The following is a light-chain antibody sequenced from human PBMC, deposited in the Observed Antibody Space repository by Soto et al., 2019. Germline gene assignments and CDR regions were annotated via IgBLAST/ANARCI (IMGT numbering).Light chain of an antibody. CDR3: QQYGTSPLA. J-gene: IGKJ1*01. CDR1: QSVTSTY. CDR2: GAS. V-gene: IGKV3-20*01. Sequence: EIVLTQSPGTLSLSPGERATLSCRASQSVTSTYLAWYQQKPGQAPRLLIYGASSRATGIPDRFSGSGSGTDFTLTISRLEPEDFGVYYCQQYGTSPLAFGQGTKVEIK.